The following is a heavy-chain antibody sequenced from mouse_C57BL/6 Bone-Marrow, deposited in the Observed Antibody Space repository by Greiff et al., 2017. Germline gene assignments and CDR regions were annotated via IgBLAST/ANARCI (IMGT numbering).Heavy chain of an antibody. J-gene: IGHJ2*01. V-gene: IGHV1-9*01. D-gene: IGHD2-5*01. Sequence: VQLQQSGAELMKPGASVKLSCKATGYTFTGSWIEWVKQRPGHGLEWIGEILPGSGSTNYNEKFKGKATFTAATSSTTAYMQLSSLTTDDSAIYYCARGPYSNFFFDYWGQGTTLTVSS. CDR2: ILPGSGST. CDR1: GYTFTGSW. CDR3: ARGPYSNFFFDY.